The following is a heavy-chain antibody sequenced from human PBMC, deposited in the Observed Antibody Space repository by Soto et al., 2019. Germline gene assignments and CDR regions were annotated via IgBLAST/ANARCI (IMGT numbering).Heavy chain of an antibody. Sequence: PGGSLRLSCAASGFAFSRFPMHWVRQAPGKGLVWVSRIDPDGSDTTYADSVKGRFTISRDNAKNIVYLQMSSLRAEDTALYYCATMAGTYPYCGQGTLVTVSS. V-gene: IGHV3-74*01. D-gene: IGHD1-26*01. J-gene: IGHJ4*02. CDR2: IDPDGSDT. CDR1: GFAFSRFP. CDR3: ATMAGTYPY.